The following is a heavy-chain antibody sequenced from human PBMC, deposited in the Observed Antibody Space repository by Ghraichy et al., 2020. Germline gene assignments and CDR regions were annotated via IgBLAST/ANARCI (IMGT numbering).Heavy chain of an antibody. CDR1: GGSISSGSYY. D-gene: IGHD3-10*01. Sequence: SETLSLTCTVSGGSISSGSYYWSWIRQPAGKGLEWIGRIYTSGSTNYNPSLKSRVTISVDTSKNQFSLKLSSVTAADTAVYSCARDPLWFGEVDFQHWGQGTLVTVSS. V-gene: IGHV4-61*02. CDR3: ARDPLWFGEVDFQH. CDR2: IYTSGST. J-gene: IGHJ1*01.